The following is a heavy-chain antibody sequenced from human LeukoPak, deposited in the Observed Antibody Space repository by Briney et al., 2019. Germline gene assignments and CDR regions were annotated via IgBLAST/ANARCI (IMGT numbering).Heavy chain of an antibody. Sequence: SETLSLTCTVSGASISSGDYCWSWIRQPPGKGLEWIGYIYYSGSTYYNPSLKSRVTISVDTSKNQFSLKLSSVTAADTAVYYCARGGYCSSTSCYDAKAWGQGTLVTVSS. V-gene: IGHV4-30-4*01. CDR2: IYYSGST. D-gene: IGHD2-2*03. J-gene: IGHJ5*02. CDR3: ARGGYCSSTSCYDAKA. CDR1: GASISSGDYC.